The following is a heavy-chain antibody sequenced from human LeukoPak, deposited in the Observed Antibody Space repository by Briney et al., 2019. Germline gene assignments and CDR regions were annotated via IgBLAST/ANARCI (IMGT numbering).Heavy chain of an antibody. D-gene: IGHD1-1*01. Sequence: PGGSLRLSCAASGFTFSSYAISWVRQAPGKGLEWVSAISGSGGSTYYADSVKGRFTISRDNSKNTLYLQMNSLRAEDTAVYYCAKFPTGYLRAPKHWGQGTLVTVSS. CDR1: GFTFSSYA. CDR2: ISGSGGST. J-gene: IGHJ1*01. CDR3: AKFPTGYLRAPKH. V-gene: IGHV3-23*01.